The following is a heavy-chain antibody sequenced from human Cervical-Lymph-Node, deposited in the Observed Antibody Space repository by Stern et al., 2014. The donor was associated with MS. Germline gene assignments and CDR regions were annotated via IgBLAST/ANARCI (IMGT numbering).Heavy chain of an antibody. Sequence: EVQLVESGGGLVKPGGSLRLSCAASGFTFSNAWMIWVRPAPGKGLEWVGRIKRKTEGETTDYAAPAQSRFPLSRDVPTNMLYLQMNSLKTEDTAVYYCTSGGPWGSYFDYGGQGILVTVSS. CDR3: TSGGPWGSYFDY. CDR1: GFTFSNAW. D-gene: IGHD3-10*01. J-gene: IGHJ4*02. V-gene: IGHV3-15*01. CDR2: IKRKTEGETT.